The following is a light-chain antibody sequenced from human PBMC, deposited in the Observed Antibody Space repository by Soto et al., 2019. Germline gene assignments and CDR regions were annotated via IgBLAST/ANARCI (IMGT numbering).Light chain of an antibody. J-gene: IGLJ1*01. CDR3: NSYTSSSTYV. CDR2: DVT. Sequence: QSALTQPASVSGSPGQSITISCTGTSSDVGGFNYVSWYQQHPGKAPKLMIYDVTNRPSGVSYRFSGSKSGNTASLTISGLQVEDEADYYFNSYTSSSTYVFGSGTKLTVL. V-gene: IGLV2-14*03. CDR1: SSDVGGFNY.